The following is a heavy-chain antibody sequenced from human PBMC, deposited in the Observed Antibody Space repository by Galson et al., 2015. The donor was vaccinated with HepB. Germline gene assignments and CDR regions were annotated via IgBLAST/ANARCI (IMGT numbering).Heavy chain of an antibody. CDR3: ARAYCGVDCSYFDY. CDR1: GDSVSRNSAS. CDR2: TYYRSKWYN. V-gene: IGHV6-1*01. J-gene: IGHJ4*02. D-gene: IGHD2-21*01. Sequence: CAISGDSVSRNSASWHWTRQSPSRGLEWLGRTYYRSKWYNDYAVSVKSRISINRDTSKNQFSLQLNSVTPEDTAVYYCARAYCGVDCSYFDYWGQGTLVTVSP.